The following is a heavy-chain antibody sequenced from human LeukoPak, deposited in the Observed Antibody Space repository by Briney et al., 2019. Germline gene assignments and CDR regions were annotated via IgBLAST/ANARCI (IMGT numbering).Heavy chain of an antibody. CDR2: ISAYNGNT. CDR3: ARDRRLIAVADNSDY. J-gene: IGHJ4*02. Sequence: ASVKVSCKASGYTFTSYGISWVRQAPGQGLEWMGWISAYNGNTNYAQKLQSRVTMTTDTSTSTDYMELRSLRSDDTAVYYCARDRRLIAVADNSDYWGQGTLVTVSS. CDR1: GYTFTSYG. D-gene: IGHD6-19*01. V-gene: IGHV1-18*01.